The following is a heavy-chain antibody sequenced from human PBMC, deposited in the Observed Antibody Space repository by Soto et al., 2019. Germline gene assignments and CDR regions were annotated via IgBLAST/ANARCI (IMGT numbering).Heavy chain of an antibody. CDR1: GFTVSSNY. D-gene: IGHD2-15*01. V-gene: IGHV3-53*04. J-gene: IGHJ3*02. CDR3: AREVATGAFDI. Sequence: GGSLRLSCAASGFTVSSNYMSWVRQAPGKGLEWVSVIYSGGSTYYADSVKGRFTISRHNSKNTRYLQMNSLRAEDTAVYYCAREVATGAFDIWGQGTMVTVSS. CDR2: IYSGGST.